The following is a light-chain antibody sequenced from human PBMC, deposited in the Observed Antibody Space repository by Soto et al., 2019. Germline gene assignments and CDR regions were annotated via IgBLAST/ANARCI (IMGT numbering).Light chain of an antibody. J-gene: IGLJ2*01. CDR1: NNDIGRYNY. CDR2: GVS. CDR3: GSYTASTTL. Sequence: QSALTQPASVSGSPGQSIAISCSGSNNDIGRYNYVSWYQQYPGKAPILILYGVSNRPSGVSDRFSGSKSGNTASLTISGLHADDEADYYCGSYTASTTLFGGGTKLTVL. V-gene: IGLV2-14*03.